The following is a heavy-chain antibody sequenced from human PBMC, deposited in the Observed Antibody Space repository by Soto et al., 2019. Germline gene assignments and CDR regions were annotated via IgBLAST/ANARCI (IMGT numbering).Heavy chain of an antibody. CDR3: AHRPRAHYSGSYYDY. CDR1: GFSLSTSGVG. D-gene: IGHD1-26*01. CDR2: IYWDDDK. V-gene: IGHV2-5*02. J-gene: IGHJ4*02. Sequence: QITLKESGPTLVKPTQTLTLTCTFSGFSLSTSGVGVGWIRQPPGKALEWLALIYWDDDKRYSPSLKSRLTITKDPSKNQVVLTMANMDPVDTATYYCAHRPRAHYSGSYYDYWGQGTLVTVSS.